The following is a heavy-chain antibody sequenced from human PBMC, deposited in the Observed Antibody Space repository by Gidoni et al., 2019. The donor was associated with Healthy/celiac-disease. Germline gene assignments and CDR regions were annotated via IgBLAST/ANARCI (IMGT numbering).Heavy chain of an antibody. V-gene: IGHV4-61*01. CDR2: IYYSGST. CDR3: ARGQGGCSGGSCYSGGNWFDP. Sequence: QVQLQESGPGLVKPSATLSLTCTVSGGSVRSGRYYWSWIRQPPGKGLEWIGYIYYSGSTNYNPSLKSRVTISVDTSKNQFSLKLSSVTAADTAVYYCARGQGGCSGGSCYSGGNWFDPWGQGTLVTVSS. D-gene: IGHD2-15*01. CDR1: GGSVRSGRYY. J-gene: IGHJ5*02.